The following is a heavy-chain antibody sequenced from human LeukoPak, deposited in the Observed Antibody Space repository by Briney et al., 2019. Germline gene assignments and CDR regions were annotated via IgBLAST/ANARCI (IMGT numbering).Heavy chain of an antibody. J-gene: IGHJ4*02. CDR1: GFTFSSYA. CDR2: ISSSGGST. CDR3: TKLGCTSTSCYTNY. V-gene: IGHV3-23*01. Sequence: PGGSLRLSCAASGFTFSSYAMSWVRQAPGKGLEWVSAISSSGGSTYYADSVKGRFTISRDNSKNPLYLQMNSLRAEDTAVYYCTKLGCTSTSCYTNYWGQGTLVTVSS. D-gene: IGHD2-2*02.